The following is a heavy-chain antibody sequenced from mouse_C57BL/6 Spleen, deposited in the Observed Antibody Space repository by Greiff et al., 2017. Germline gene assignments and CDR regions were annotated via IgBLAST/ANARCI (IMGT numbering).Heavy chain of an antibody. Sequence: DVHLVESGPGLVKPSQSLSLTCSVTGYSITSGYYWNWIRQFPGNKLEWMGYISYDGSNNYNPSLKNRISITRDTSKNQFFLKLNSVTTEDTATYYCARDEAIYYGNYYYFDYWGQGTTLTVSS. CDR1: GYSITSGYY. V-gene: IGHV3-6*01. CDR2: ISYDGSN. D-gene: IGHD2-1*01. CDR3: ARDEAIYYGNYYYFDY. J-gene: IGHJ2*01.